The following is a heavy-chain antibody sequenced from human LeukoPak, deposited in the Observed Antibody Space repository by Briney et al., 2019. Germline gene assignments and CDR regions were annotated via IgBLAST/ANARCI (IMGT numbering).Heavy chain of an antibody. V-gene: IGHV3-64*01. CDR2: IDPNGKTS. J-gene: IGHJ5*02. D-gene: IGHD1-20*01. Sequence: GGSLRLSCAASGFTFSTCVMLWVRQAPGMGLEYVSSIDPNGKTSYYANSVKGRFTISRDNSNNMLYLQMGRLTTEDMAVYYCAAQTTLTGAYDPWGQGTLVTVSS. CDR1: GFTFSTCV. CDR3: AAQTTLTGAYDP.